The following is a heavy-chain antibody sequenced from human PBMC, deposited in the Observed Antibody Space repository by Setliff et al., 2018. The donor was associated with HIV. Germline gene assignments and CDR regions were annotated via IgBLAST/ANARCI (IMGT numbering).Heavy chain of an antibody. CDR3: ASRSVAGAFDI. J-gene: IGHJ3*02. CDR1: GFTFSQYWM. V-gene: IGHV4-31*02. D-gene: IGHD6-19*01. Sequence: LRLSCTASGFTFSQYWMSWLRQHPGKGLEWIGDIYYIGSTFYNPSLKSRITISVDTSKNHFSLRLRSVTAADTAVYYCASRSVAGAFDIWGQGTKVTVSS. CDR2: IYYIGST.